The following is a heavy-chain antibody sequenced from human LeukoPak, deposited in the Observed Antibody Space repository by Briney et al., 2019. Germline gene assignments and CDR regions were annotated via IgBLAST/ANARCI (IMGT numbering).Heavy chain of an antibody. J-gene: IGHJ4*02. D-gene: IGHD1-14*01. CDR3: AKETARPAGVFEY. CDR1: GFTFSTYS. V-gene: IGHV3-23*01. CDR2: ISGSGGKT. Sequence: PGGSLRLSCAASGFTFSTYSMSWVRQAPGKGLEWVSAISGSGGKTYYADSVKGRFTISRDNSKNTLYVQMNSLRTEYTALYYCAKETARPAGVFEYWGQGTRVTVS.